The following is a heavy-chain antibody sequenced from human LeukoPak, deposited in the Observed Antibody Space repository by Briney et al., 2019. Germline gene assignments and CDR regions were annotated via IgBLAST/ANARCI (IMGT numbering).Heavy chain of an antibody. CDR3: ARGGDGYCSGGSCYSAYYYYGMDV. D-gene: IGHD2-15*01. V-gene: IGHV4-31*03. Sequence: SQTLSLTCTVSGGSISSGGYYWSWIRQHPGKGLEWIGYIYYSGSTYYNPSLKSRVTISVDTSKNQFSLKLSSVTAADTAVYYCARGGDGYCSGGSCYSAYYYYGMDVWGQGTTVTVSS. CDR2: IYYSGST. CDR1: GGSISSGGYY. J-gene: IGHJ6*02.